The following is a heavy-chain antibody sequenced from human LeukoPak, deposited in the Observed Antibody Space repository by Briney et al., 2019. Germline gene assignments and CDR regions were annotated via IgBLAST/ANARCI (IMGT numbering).Heavy chain of an antibody. Sequence: GGSLRLSCAASGSTFSSYGMLWVRQAPGKGLEWVAAISYDGSNKYYADSVKGRFTISRDNSKNTLYLQMNSLRAEDTAVYYCAKDRGHRMEYNLYGMDVWGQGTTVTVSS. CDR3: AKDRGHRMEYNLYGMDV. CDR1: GSTFSSYG. V-gene: IGHV3-30*18. D-gene: IGHD1-20*01. J-gene: IGHJ6*02. CDR2: ISYDGSNK.